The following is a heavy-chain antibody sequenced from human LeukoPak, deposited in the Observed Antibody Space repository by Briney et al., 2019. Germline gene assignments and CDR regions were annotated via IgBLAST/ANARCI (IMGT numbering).Heavy chain of an antibody. V-gene: IGHV1-69*04. D-gene: IGHD3-10*01. CDR1: GGTFSSYA. J-gene: IGHJ4*02. CDR2: IIPILGIA. CDR3: ASPRFGEAMEYFVT. Sequence: SVKVSCKASGGTFSSYAISWVRQAPGQGLEWMGRIIPILGIANYAQKFQGRVTITADKSTSTAYMELRSLTSEDTAVYYCASPRFGEAMEYFVTWGQGTLVTVSS.